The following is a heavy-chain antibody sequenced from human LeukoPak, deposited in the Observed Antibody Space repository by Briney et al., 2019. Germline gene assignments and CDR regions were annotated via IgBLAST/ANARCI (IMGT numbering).Heavy chain of an antibody. Sequence: PSETLSLTCTVSGGSISSGGYHWSWIRQHPGKGLEWMGYIYYSGSTYYNPSLKSRVTISVDTSKNQFSLKLSSVTAADTAVYYCAREGGIAVRYFDLWGQGTLVTVSS. CDR3: AREGGIAVRYFDL. CDR1: GGSISSGGYH. J-gene: IGHJ4*02. V-gene: IGHV4-31*03. D-gene: IGHD6-19*01. CDR2: IYYSGST.